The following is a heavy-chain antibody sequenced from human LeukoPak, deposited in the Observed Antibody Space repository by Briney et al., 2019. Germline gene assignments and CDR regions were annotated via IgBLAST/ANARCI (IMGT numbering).Heavy chain of an antibody. Sequence: QSGGSLRLSCAASGLTFSSYWMNWVRQAPGKGLEWVAKIKQDGSEKYYVDSVKGRFTISRDNAKNSLYLQMNSLRAEDTAVYYCARALNGFDIWGPGTLVTVSS. J-gene: IGHJ3*02. V-gene: IGHV3-7*03. CDR2: IKQDGSEK. CDR3: ARALNGFDI. CDR1: GLTFSSYW.